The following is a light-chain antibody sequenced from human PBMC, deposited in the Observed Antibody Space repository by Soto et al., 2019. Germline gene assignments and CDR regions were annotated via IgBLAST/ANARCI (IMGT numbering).Light chain of an antibody. Sequence: DIQMTQSPSSLSASVGDRVTITCRASESINRHLNWYQQKPGKAPKLLIYAASSLQNGVPSRFSGSGSGTDFSLTFSNLQPEDFATYYWQLSYSTLSITFGQGTRLEI. CDR3: QLSYSTLSIT. J-gene: IGKJ5*01. CDR1: ESINRH. V-gene: IGKV1-39*01. CDR2: AAS.